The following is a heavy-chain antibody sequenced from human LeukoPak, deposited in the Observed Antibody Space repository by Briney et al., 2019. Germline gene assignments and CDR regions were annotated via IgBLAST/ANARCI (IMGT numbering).Heavy chain of an antibody. CDR3: ARVGARLGAFDI. J-gene: IGHJ3*02. D-gene: IGHD6-25*01. CDR2: INSDGIRT. CDR1: GFTFSSYW. Sequence: GGSLRLSCAASGFTFSSYWMHWVRQAPGKGLVWVSRINSDGIRTTYADSVKGRFTISRDNAKNTLYLQMNSLRAEDTAVYYCARVGARLGAFDIWGQGTMVTVSS. V-gene: IGHV3-74*01.